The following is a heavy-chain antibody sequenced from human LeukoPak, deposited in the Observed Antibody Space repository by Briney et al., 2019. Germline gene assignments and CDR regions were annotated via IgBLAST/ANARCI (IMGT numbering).Heavy chain of an antibody. Sequence: SETLSLTCAVSGYSISSGYYWGWIRQPPGKGLEWIGSIYHSGSTYYNPSLKSRVTTSVDTSKNQFSLKLSSVTAADTAVYYCAIYCSGGSRLFDYWGQGTLVTVSS. J-gene: IGHJ4*02. V-gene: IGHV4-38-2*01. CDR1: GYSISSGYY. D-gene: IGHD2-15*01. CDR3: AIYCSGGSRLFDY. CDR2: IYHSGST.